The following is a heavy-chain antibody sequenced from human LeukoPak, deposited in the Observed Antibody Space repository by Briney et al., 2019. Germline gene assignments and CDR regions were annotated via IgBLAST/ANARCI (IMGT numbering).Heavy chain of an antibody. Sequence: SETLSLTCTVSGGSISSYYWSWIRQPPGKGLEWIGSIYYSGSTYYNPSLKSRVTISVDTSKNQFSLKLSSVTAADTAVYYCARRAAANAFDIWGQGTMVTVSS. D-gene: IGHD6-13*01. V-gene: IGHV4-59*12. CDR2: IYYSGST. J-gene: IGHJ3*02. CDR1: GGSISSYY. CDR3: ARRAAANAFDI.